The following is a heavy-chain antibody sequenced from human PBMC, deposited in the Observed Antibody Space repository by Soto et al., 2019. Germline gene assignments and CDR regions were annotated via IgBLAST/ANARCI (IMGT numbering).Heavy chain of an antibody. J-gene: IGHJ5*02. D-gene: IGHD5-12*01. CDR2: IIAIFGTA. V-gene: IGHV1-69*06. Sequence: ASVKVSCKASGGPFSSYAISWVRQAPGQGLEWMGGIIAIFGTANYAQKFQGRVTITADKSTSTTYMELSRLRAEDTAVYYSARDFGMATIRGWFDPWGQETLVTVSS. CDR1: GGPFSSYA. CDR3: ARDFGMATIRGWFDP.